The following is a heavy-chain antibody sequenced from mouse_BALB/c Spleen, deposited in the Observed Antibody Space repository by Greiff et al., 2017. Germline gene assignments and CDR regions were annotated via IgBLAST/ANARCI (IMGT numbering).Heavy chain of an antibody. V-gene: IGHV5-17*02. CDR2: ISSGSSTI. D-gene: IGHD3-3*01. CDR1: GFTFSSFG. Sequence: EVHLVESGGGLVQPGGSRKLSCAASGFTFSSFGMHWVRQAPEKGLEWVAYISSGSSTIYYADTVKGRFTISRDNPKNTLFLQMTSLRSEDTAMYYCARGGTLYYAMDYWGQGTSVTVSS. J-gene: IGHJ4*01. CDR3: ARGGTLYYAMDY.